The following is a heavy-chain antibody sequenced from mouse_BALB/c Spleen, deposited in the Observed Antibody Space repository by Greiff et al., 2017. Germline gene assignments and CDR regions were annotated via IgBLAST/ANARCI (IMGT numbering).Heavy chain of an antibody. Sequence: QVQLKESGPGLVAPSQSLSITCTVSGFSLTSYDISWIRQPPGKGLEWLGVIWTGGGTNYNSAFMSRLSISKDNSKSQVFLKMNSLQTDATAIYYCVRGGDGNYEDWYFDVWGAGTTVTVSS. CDR2: IWTGGGT. V-gene: IGHV2-9-2*01. D-gene: IGHD2-1*01. CDR1: GFSLTSYD. J-gene: IGHJ1*01. CDR3: VRGGDGNYEDWYFDV.